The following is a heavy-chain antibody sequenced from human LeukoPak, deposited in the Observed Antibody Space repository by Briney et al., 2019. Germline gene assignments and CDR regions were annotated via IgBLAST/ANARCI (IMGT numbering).Heavy chain of an antibody. D-gene: IGHD3-22*01. CDR3: ARDVASSGYYWD. CDR1: GYTFTNYY. J-gene: IGHJ4*02. CDR2: INPSGGRT. V-gene: IGHV1-46*01. Sequence: ASVKVSCKASGYTFTNYYMHWVRQAPGQGLEWMGIINPSGGRTSYAQKFQGSVTMTRDTSTSTVYMELSSLRSEDTAVYYCARDVASSGYYWDWGQGTLVTVSS.